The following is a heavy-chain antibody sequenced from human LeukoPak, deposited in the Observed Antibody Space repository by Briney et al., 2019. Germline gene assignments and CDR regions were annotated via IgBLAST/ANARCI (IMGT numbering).Heavy chain of an antibody. Sequence: GRSLRLSCAASGFIFDDYAMHWVRQAPGKGLEWVSGISWNSGSIGYADSVKGRFTISRDNAKNSLYLQMNSLRAEDTALYYCAKDRMAVAGRLFDYWGQGTLVTVSS. D-gene: IGHD6-19*01. J-gene: IGHJ4*02. CDR2: ISWNSGSI. CDR1: GFIFDDYA. V-gene: IGHV3-9*01. CDR3: AKDRMAVAGRLFDY.